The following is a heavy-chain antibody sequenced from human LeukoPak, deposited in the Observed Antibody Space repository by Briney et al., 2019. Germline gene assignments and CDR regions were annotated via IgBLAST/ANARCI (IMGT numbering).Heavy chain of an antibody. CDR3: ATAPSYGSGWNWFDP. CDR2: FDPEDGET. Sequence: ASMKVSCKVSGYTLTELSMHWVRQAPGKGLEWMGGFDPEDGETIYAQKFQGRVTMTEDTSTDTAYMELSSLRSEDTAVYYCATAPSYGSGWNWFDPWGQGTLVTVSS. J-gene: IGHJ5*02. D-gene: IGHD3-10*01. V-gene: IGHV1-24*01. CDR1: GYTLTELS.